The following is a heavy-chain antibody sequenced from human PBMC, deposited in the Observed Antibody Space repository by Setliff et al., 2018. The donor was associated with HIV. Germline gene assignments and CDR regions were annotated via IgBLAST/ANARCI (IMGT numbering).Heavy chain of an antibody. CDR3: ARTYYGGNY. V-gene: IGHV3-7*03. J-gene: IGHJ4*02. CDR1: GLIFSNYW. CDR2: IRQDGSEK. D-gene: IGHD4-17*01. Sequence: PGGSLRLSCAASGLIFSNYWMSWVRQAPGKGLEWVANIRQDGSEKYYVDSVRGRFTISRDNAENSLYLRMNSLRAEDTAVYYCARTYYGGNYWGQGALVTVSS.